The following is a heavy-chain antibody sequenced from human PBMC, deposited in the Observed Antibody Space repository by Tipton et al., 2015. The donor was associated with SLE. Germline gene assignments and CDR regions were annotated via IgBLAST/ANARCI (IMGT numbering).Heavy chain of an antibody. CDR1: GGSISSHY. V-gene: IGHV4-59*05. CDR2: IYYSGST. CDR3: ARQLAAAGTVFDI. Sequence: TLFLTCTVSGGSISSHYWSWIRQPPGKGLEWIGSIYYSGSTYYNPSLKSRVTISVDTSKNQFSLKLGSVTAADTAVYYCARQLAAAGTVFDIWGQGTMVTVSS. J-gene: IGHJ3*02. D-gene: IGHD6-13*01.